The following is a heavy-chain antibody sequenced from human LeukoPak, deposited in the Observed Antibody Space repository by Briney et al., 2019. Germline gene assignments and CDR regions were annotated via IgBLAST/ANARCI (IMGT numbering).Heavy chain of an antibody. V-gene: IGHV4-59*12. CDR2: IYYSGST. J-gene: IGHJ4*02. CDR1: GVSISNYH. Sequence: LETLSLTCTVSGVSISNYHWSWIRQPPGKGLEWIGSIYYSGSTYYNPSLKSRVTISVDTSKNQFSLKLSSVTAADTAVYYCARGSGSYFHFDYWGQGTLVTVSS. CDR3: ARGSGSYFHFDY. D-gene: IGHD1-26*01.